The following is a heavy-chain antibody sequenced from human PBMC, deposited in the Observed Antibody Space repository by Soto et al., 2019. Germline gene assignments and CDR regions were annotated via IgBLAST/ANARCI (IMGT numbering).Heavy chain of an antibody. CDR3: AKALDYGDYKTYWYFDL. Sequence: GGSLRLSCAASGFTFSSYAMSWVRQAPGKGLEWVSAISGSGGSTYYADSVKGRFTISRDNSKNTLYLQMNSLRAEDTAVYYCAKALDYGDYKTYWYFDLWGRGTLVTVSS. CDR2: ISGSGGST. J-gene: IGHJ2*01. D-gene: IGHD4-17*01. V-gene: IGHV3-23*01. CDR1: GFTFSSYA.